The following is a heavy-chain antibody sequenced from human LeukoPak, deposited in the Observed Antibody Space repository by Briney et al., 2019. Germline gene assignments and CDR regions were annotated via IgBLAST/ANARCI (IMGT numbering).Heavy chain of an antibody. Sequence: PSETLSLTCTVSGGSINSFYWTWIRQPAGKGLEWIGRIYSSGSTNFNPSLKSRVTMSVDTSKNQFSLRLSSVTAADTAVYYCARQSYYDFWSGYYTFDYWGQGTLVTVSS. V-gene: IGHV4-4*07. CDR3: ARQSYYDFWSGYYTFDY. D-gene: IGHD3-3*01. CDR1: GGSINSFY. CDR2: IYSSGST. J-gene: IGHJ4*02.